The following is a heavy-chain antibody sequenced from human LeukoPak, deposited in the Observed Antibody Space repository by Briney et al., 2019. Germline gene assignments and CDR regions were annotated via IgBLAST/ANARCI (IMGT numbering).Heavy chain of an antibody. J-gene: IGHJ4*02. V-gene: IGHV3-33*08. Sequence: GRSLRLSCAASGFTFSSYAMHWVRQAPGKGLEWVAVIWYDGSNKYYADSVKGRFTISRDNSKNTLYLQMNSLRAEDTAVYYCARDGIYEAVAGHYDYWGQGTLVTVSS. D-gene: IGHD6-19*01. CDR1: GFTFSSYA. CDR2: IWYDGSNK. CDR3: ARDGIYEAVAGHYDY.